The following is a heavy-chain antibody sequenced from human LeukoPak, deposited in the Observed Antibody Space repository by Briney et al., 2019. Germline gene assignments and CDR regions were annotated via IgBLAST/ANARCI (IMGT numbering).Heavy chain of an antibody. D-gene: IGHD2-2*02. CDR3: ATGRYCSSTSCYRSSDYYYGMDV. CDR2: INHGGST. V-gene: IGHV4-34*01. Sequence: SEALSLTCAVYGGSFSGYYWSWIRQPPGKGLEWMGEINHGGSTNYNPSLKSRVTISVDTSKNQFSLKLRYVTAADTAVYYCATGRYCSSTSCYRSSDYYYGMDVWGQRTTVTVYS. CDR1: GGSFSGYY. J-gene: IGHJ6*01.